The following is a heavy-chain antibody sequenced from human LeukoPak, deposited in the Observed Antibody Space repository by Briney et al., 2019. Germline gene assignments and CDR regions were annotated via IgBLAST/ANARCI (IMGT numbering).Heavy chain of an antibody. CDR3: ASLYSYGFHYYYYMDV. Sequence: GGSLRLSCAASGFTFSSYGMHWVRQAPGKGLEWVAFIRYDGSNKYYADSVKGRFTISRDNSKNTLYLQMNSLRAEDTAVYYCASLYSYGFHYYYYMDVWGKGTTVTVSS. D-gene: IGHD5-18*01. CDR2: IRYDGSNK. J-gene: IGHJ6*03. CDR1: GFTFSSYG. V-gene: IGHV3-30*02.